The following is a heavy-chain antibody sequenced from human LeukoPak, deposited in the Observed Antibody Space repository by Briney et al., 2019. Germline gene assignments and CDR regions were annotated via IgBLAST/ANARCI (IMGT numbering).Heavy chain of an antibody. D-gene: IGHD1-26*01. CDR3: ARESGKWELLTYFDY. CDR1: GFTVSSNY. CDR2: IYSGGST. Sequence: GGSLRLSCAASGFTVSSNYMSWVRQAPGKGLEWVSVIYSGGSTYYADSVKGRFTISRDNSKNTLYLQMNSLRAEDTAVYYCARESGKWELLTYFDYWGQGTLVTVSS. J-gene: IGHJ4*02. V-gene: IGHV3-66*01.